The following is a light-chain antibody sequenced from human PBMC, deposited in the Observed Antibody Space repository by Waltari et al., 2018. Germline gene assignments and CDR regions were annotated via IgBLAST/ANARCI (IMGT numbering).Light chain of an antibody. J-gene: IGKJ5*01. CDR2: WAS. CDR3: QQYHSPPIT. V-gene: IGKV4-1*01. Sequence: DIVMTQSPDSLAVSLGERATINCKSSQNLLYSSNNKNYLAWFQQKPGQPPKLLIYWASTRESGVPDRFSGSGSGTDFTLSISSLQAEDVAVYYCQQYHSPPITFGQGTRLEIK. CDR1: QNLLYSSNNKNY.